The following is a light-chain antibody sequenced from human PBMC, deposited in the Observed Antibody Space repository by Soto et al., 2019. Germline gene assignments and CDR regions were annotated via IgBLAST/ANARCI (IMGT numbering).Light chain of an antibody. J-gene: IGKJ2*01. CDR3: QQYNNWPPHT. CDR2: GGS. Sequence: DIVLTQSPGTLSLSPGERATLSCRASQSVGTYLGWYQQKHGQAPRLLIYGGSSRATGIPDRFSDSGSGTDFTPTISRLEPEDFAVYYCQQYNNWPPHTFGQGTNLEIK. CDR1: QSVGTY. V-gene: IGKV3-20*01.